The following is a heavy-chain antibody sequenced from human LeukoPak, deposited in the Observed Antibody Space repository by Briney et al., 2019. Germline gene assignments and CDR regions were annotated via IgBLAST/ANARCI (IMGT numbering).Heavy chain of an antibody. CDR1: GGSISSSSYY. CDR2: IYYSGST. D-gene: IGHD6-19*01. CDR3: AREVVSGWSTQKYYFDY. J-gene: IGHJ4*02. Sequence: SETLSLTCTVSGGSISSSSYYWGWIRQPPGKGLEWIGSIYYSGSTNYNPSLKSRVTISVDTSKNQFSLKLSSVTAADTAVYYCAREVVSGWSTQKYYFDYWGQGTLVTVSS. V-gene: IGHV4-39*07.